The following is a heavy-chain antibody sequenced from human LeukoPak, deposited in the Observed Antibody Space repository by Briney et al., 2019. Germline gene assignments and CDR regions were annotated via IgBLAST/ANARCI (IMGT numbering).Heavy chain of an antibody. CDR3: ARVANGDYGYNWFDP. Sequence: ASVKVSCKASGYTFTSYYMHWVRQAPGQGLEWMGIINPGGGSTSYAQKFQGRVTMTRDTSTSTVYMELSSLRSEDTAVYYCARVANGDYGYNWFDPWGQGTLVTASS. D-gene: IGHD4-17*01. CDR1: GYTFTSYY. CDR2: INPGGGST. J-gene: IGHJ5*02. V-gene: IGHV1-46*01.